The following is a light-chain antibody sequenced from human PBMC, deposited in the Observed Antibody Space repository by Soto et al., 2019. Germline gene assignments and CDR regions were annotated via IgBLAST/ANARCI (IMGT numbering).Light chain of an antibody. J-gene: IGKJ1*01. Sequence: DIQMTQSPSTLSASVGDRVTITCRASQSINNWLVWYQQKPGIAPKLLMYKASNLESGVPSRFSGSGSGTEFALTISSLQPDDFETYYCQQYNSYPWTFGQVTKVEIK. CDR2: KAS. CDR3: QQYNSYPWT. CDR1: QSINNW. V-gene: IGKV1-5*03.